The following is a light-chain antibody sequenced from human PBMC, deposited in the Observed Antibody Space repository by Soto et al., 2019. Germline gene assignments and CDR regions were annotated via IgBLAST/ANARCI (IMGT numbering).Light chain of an antibody. CDR1: QGISNY. Sequence: DIQMTQSPSSLSASVGDRVTITCRASQGISNYLAWYQQKPGKVPKLLIYAASTLQSGVPSRFSGSGSGTDFTLTISSLQPGDVATYYCQKYNSAAHTFGQGAKLEIK. CDR2: AAS. J-gene: IGKJ2*01. CDR3: QKYNSAAHT. V-gene: IGKV1-27*01.